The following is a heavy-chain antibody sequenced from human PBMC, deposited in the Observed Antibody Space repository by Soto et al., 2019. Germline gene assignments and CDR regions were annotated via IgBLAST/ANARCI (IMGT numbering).Heavy chain of an antibody. CDR2: ISLYSDGT. Sequence: ASVKVSCKTSGYTFSNYGITWVRQAPGQPLEWLGWISLYSDGTSYAQKFRGRVSKTTDTSTTTAYMELRSLRSDDTAVYYCARVVPGAEAWFGPWGQGTLVTVSS. V-gene: IGHV1-18*01. CDR3: ARVVPGAEAWFGP. CDR1: GYTFSNYG. J-gene: IGHJ5*02.